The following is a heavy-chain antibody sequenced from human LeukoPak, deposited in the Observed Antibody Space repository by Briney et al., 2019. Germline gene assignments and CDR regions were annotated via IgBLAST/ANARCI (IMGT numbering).Heavy chain of an antibody. CDR2: ISAYNGNT. CDR1: GYTFTSYG. V-gene: IGHV1-18*01. D-gene: IGHD2-2*01. Sequence: GASVKVSCKASGYTFTSYGISWVRQAPGQGLEWMGWISAYNGNTNYAQKLQGRVTMTTDTSTSTAYMELRSLRSDDTAVYYCASPNLGYCSSTSCYRASDYWGQGTLVTVSS. J-gene: IGHJ4*02. CDR3: ASPNLGYCSSTSCYRASDY.